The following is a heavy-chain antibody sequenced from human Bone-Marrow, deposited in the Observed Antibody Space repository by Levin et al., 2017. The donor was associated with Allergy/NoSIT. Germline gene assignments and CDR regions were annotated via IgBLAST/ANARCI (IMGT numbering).Heavy chain of an antibody. CDR3: ARAVGWTKTPYYFDY. CDR2: IKPDGSET. J-gene: IGHJ4*02. Sequence: GGSLRLSCAASGFTFSNSWMNWLRQAPGKGLEWVANIKPDGSETYYVGSVKGRFTISRDNAKDSLYLQMNSLRAEDTAVYYCARAVGWTKTPYYFDYWGQGTLVTVSS. V-gene: IGHV3-7*04. CDR1: GFTFSNSW. D-gene: IGHD3-16*01.